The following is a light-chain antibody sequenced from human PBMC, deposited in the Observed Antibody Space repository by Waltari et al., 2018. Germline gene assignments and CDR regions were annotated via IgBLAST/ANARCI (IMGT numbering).Light chain of an antibody. CDR3: HQYNNWPRT. J-gene: IGKJ1*01. V-gene: IGKV3-15*01. Sequence: EIVMTQSPVTLSVSLGERATLSCRASQSVSSDLAWYQQKPGQAPRLLIYDASTRAAGLAARFSASGSGTEFTLTISSLQSEDFAVYYCHQYNNWPRTFGQGTKVEIK. CDR2: DAS. CDR1: QSVSSD.